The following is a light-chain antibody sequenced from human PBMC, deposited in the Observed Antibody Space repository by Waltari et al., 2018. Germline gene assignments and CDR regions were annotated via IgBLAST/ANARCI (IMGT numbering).Light chain of an antibody. CDR1: NSDAGDFDY. J-gene: IGLJ2*01. V-gene: IGLV2-14*03. CDR3: SSYTSSSALLI. CDR2: DVR. Sequence: QSALTQPASVSGSPGQSITISCAGTNSDAGDFDYVSWYQQHPGKAPKLIIYDVRRRPSGVSARFSGSKSGNKASLTISGLRAEDEADYYCSSYTSSSALLIFGGGTKVTVL.